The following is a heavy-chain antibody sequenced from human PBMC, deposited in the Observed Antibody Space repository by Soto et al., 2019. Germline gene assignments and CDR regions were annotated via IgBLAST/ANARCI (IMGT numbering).Heavy chain of an antibody. D-gene: IGHD2-2*02. V-gene: IGHV3-48*02. CDR2: ISSSSSTI. Sequence: EVQLVESGGGLVQPGGSLRLSCAASGFIFSSYSMNWVRQAPGKGLEWVSYISSSSSTIYYADSVKGRFTISRDNVKNSLYLQMNSLTDEDTAVYYCARESYCSRTSCYTDAFDIWGQGTMVTVSS. CDR3: ARESYCSRTSCYTDAFDI. J-gene: IGHJ3*02. CDR1: GFIFSSYS.